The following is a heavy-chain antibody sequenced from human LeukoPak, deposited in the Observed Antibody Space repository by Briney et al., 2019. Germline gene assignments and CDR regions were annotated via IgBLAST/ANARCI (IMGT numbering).Heavy chain of an antibody. Sequence: PGGSLRLSCEASGFTFSRYWMHWVRQAPGKGLVWVSRITNDGRSTSYADSVKGRFTISRDNAKNTLYLQMNSLRAEDMAVYYCASGGWPQSYYFNYWGQGSLVTVSS. V-gene: IGHV3-74*01. D-gene: IGHD5-24*01. CDR3: ASGGWPQSYYFNY. J-gene: IGHJ4*02. CDR1: GFTFSRYW. CDR2: ITNDGRST.